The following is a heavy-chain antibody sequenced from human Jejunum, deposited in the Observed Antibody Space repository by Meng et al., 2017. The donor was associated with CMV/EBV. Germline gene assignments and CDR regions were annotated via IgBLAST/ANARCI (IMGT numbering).Heavy chain of an antibody. Sequence: NYNSHAMGWVRQAPGRGLEWVSGISGGGHYTYYADSVEGRFTISRDNSKNTLYLQMNNLRVEDSAVYFCAKVTSMMRGVYPGAFDYWGQGKLVTVSS. D-gene: IGHD3-10*01. CDR3: AKVTSMMRGVYPGAFDY. V-gene: IGHV3-23*01. J-gene: IGHJ4*02. CDR2: ISGGGHYT. CDR1: NYNSHA.